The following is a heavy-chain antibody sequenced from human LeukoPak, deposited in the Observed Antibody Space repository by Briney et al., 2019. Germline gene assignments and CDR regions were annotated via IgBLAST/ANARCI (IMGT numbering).Heavy chain of an antibody. CDR3: AKDPRYCSGGSCYRWFDP. V-gene: IGHV3-23*01. Sequence: GGSLRLSCAASGFTFSSYAMSWVRQAPAKGLEWVSAISGSGGSTYYADSVKGRFTISRDNSKNTLYLQMNSLRAEDTAVYYCAKDPRYCSGGSCYRWFDPWGQGTLVTVSS. CDR1: GFTFSSYA. D-gene: IGHD2-15*01. CDR2: ISGSGGST. J-gene: IGHJ5*02.